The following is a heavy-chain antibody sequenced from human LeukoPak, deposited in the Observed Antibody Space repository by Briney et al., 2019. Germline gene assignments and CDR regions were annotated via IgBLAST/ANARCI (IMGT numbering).Heavy chain of an antibody. CDR2: TRNKVNSYTT. J-gene: IGHJ4*02. CDR3: ARSMYGEGRRIIDFDY. D-gene: IGHD4/OR15-4a*01. V-gene: IGHV3-72*01. Sequence: PGGSLRLSCAASGFTFSDHYIDRVRQAPGKGLEWVSRTRNKVNSYTTAYAASVPVRFTVSRDDSSNSVYLQMNSLKIEDTAVYYCARSMYGEGRRIIDFDYWGQGSLLTVSS. CDR1: GFTFSDHY.